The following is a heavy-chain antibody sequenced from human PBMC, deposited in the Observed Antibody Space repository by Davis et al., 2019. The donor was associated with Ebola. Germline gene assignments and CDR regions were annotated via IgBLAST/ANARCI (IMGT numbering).Heavy chain of an antibody. J-gene: IGHJ4*02. V-gene: IGHV3-48*01. CDR2: ISSSSSTI. Sequence: GESLKISCAASGFTFSSYSMYWLRQAPGKGLEWVSYISSSSSTIYYADSVKGRFTISRDNSKNTLYLQMNSLRADDTAVYYCAGQPYGSDRYPWDWGQGTLVTVSS. CDR3: AGQPYGSDRYPWD. CDR1: GFTFSSYS. D-gene: IGHD3-10*01.